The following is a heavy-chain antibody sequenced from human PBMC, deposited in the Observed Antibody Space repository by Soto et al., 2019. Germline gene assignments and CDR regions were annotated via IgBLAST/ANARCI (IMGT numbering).Heavy chain of an antibody. V-gene: IGHV4-59*01. Sequence: SETLSLTCTVSGGSISGYFWNWIRQPPGKGLEWIGYIYSSGSTNYKSSLKSRVTISVDTSKNQFSPKLSSVTAADTAVYYCARSEKGMATILDYWGQGILVTVSS. CDR2: IYSSGST. J-gene: IGHJ4*02. D-gene: IGHD5-12*01. CDR3: ARSEKGMATILDY. CDR1: GGSISGYF.